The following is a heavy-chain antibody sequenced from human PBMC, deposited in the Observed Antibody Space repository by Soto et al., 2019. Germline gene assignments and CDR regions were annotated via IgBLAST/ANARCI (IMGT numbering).Heavy chain of an antibody. CDR3: ARVISAVVAARGLHYYGMDV. CDR2: ISAYNGNT. V-gene: IGHV1-18*01. CDR1: GYTFTSYG. D-gene: IGHD2-15*01. Sequence: GASVKVSCKASGYTFTSYGISWVRQAPGQGLEWMGWISAYNGNTNYAQKLQGRVTMTTDTSTSTAYMELRSLRSDDTAVYYCARVISAVVAARGLHYYGMDVWGQGTTVTVSS. J-gene: IGHJ6*02.